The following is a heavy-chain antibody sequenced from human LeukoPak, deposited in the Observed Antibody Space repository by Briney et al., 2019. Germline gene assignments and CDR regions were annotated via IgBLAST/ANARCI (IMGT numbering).Heavy chain of an antibody. Sequence: SETLSLTCTVSGGTISTSSYYWGWIRQPPGKGLEWIGSIYYSGGTHYNPSLKSRVTISVDTSKNQFSLKLSSVTAADTAVYYCARVVGCSSTSCYVIGWFDPWGQGTLVTVSS. J-gene: IGHJ5*02. V-gene: IGHV4-39*01. CDR1: GGTISTSSYY. CDR3: ARVVGCSSTSCYVIGWFDP. D-gene: IGHD2-2*01. CDR2: IYYSGGT.